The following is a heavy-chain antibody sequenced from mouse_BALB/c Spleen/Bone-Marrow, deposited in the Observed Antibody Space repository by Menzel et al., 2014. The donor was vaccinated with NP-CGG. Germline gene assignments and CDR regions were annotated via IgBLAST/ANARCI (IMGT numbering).Heavy chain of an antibody. CDR1: GHTFTDYW. CDR2: INPSTGYT. Sequence: VKLMESGAELAKPGASVKMSCKASGHTFTDYWMHWVKQRPGQGLEWLGYINPSTGYTEYNQKSKDKATLTADKSSSTAYMQLNSLTSEDFAVYYCAREARTGAWFAYWGQGTLVTVSA. D-gene: IGHD4-1*01. J-gene: IGHJ3*01. CDR3: AREARTGAWFAY. V-gene: IGHV1-7*01.